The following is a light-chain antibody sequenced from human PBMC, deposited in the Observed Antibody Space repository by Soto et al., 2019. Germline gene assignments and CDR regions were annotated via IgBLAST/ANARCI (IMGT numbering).Light chain of an antibody. Sequence: SYVLTQAPSVSVAPGKTATITCGGTNIGSKSVHWYQQKPGQAPVLVIYYDSDRPSGIPERFSGSNSGSTATLTISRVEAGDEADYYCQVWDIGSGVAFGGGTQLTVL. CDR1: NIGSKS. CDR2: YDS. J-gene: IGLJ2*01. CDR3: QVWDIGSGVA. V-gene: IGLV3-21*04.